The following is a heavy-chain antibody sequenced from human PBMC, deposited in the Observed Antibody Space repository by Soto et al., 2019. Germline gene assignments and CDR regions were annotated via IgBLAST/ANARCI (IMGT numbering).Heavy chain of an antibody. D-gene: IGHD6-19*01. CDR1: ESIFSGYG. Sequence: GGSLRLSCAASESIFSGYGMHWIRQTPDKGLEWVAVIRFDGSSEHYADSVKGRFTISRDNSKNTLYLQMNSLRAEDTAVYYCAKSTSGWTPRDYWGQGTLVTVSS. J-gene: IGHJ4*02. V-gene: IGHV3-30*02. CDR2: IRFDGSSE. CDR3: AKSTSGWTPRDY.